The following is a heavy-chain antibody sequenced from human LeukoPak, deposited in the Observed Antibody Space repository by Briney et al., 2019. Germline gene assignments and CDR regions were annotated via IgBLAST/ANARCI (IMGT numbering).Heavy chain of an antibody. CDR2: ISSSSSYI. V-gene: IGHV3-21*01. CDR1: GFTFSSYS. J-gene: IGHJ6*03. Sequence: GGSLRLSCAASGFTFSSYSMNWVRQAPGKGLEWVSSISSSSSYIYYADSVKGRFTISRDNVKNSLYLQMNSLRAEDTAVYYCARKSSGFSYYYYYMDVWGKGTTVTVSS. D-gene: IGHD3-22*01. CDR3: ARKSSGFSYYYYYMDV.